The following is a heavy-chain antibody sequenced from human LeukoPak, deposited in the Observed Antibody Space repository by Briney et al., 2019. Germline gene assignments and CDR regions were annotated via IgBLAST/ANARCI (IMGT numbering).Heavy chain of an antibody. CDR2: IWYDGSNK. D-gene: IGHD6-19*01. J-gene: IGHJ4*02. V-gene: IGHV3-33*01. Sequence: GRSLRLSCAASGFTFSSCGMHWVRQAPGKGLEWVAVIWYDGSNKYYADSVKGRFTISRDNSKNTLYLQMNSLRAEDTAVYYCARDDSSGWYATTPDYWGQGTLVTVSS. CDR3: ARDDSSGWYATTPDY. CDR1: GFTFSSCG.